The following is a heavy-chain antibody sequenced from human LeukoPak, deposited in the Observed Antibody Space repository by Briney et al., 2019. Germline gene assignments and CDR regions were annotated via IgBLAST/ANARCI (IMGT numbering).Heavy chain of an antibody. V-gene: IGHV4-34*01. D-gene: IGHD2-15*01. CDR2: IYHSGST. CDR1: GGSFSGYY. Sequence: KPSETLSLTCAVYGGSFSGYYWSWIRQPPGKGLEWIGSIYHSGSTYYNPSLKSRVTISVGTSKNQFSLKLSSVTAADTAVYYCARDRCSGGSCLVRWFDPWGQGTLVTVSS. CDR3: ARDRCSGGSCLVRWFDP. J-gene: IGHJ5*02.